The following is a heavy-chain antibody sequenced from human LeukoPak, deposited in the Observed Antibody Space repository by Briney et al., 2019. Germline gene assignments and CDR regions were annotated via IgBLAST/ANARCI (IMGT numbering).Heavy chain of an antibody. CDR2: ISSSGSTI. CDR3: ARAPSIAVAGTGYFDY. V-gene: IGHV3-48*03. CDR1: GVNYSSYE. D-gene: IGHD6-19*01. J-gene: IGHJ4*02. Sequence: SQKLSCAACGVNYSSYEMNWVRQATGKGLEWVSYISSSGSTIYYADSVKGRFTISRDNAKNSLYLQMNSLRAEDTAVYYCARAPSIAVAGTGYFDYWGQGTLVTVSS.